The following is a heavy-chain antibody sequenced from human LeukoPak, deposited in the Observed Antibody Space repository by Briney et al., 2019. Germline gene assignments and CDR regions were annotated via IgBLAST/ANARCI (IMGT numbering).Heavy chain of an antibody. CDR2: ISYDGSNK. CDR3: ARIAGEGFYDY. V-gene: IGHV3-30*01. J-gene: IGHJ4*02. Sequence: GGPRRLSCAASGFTFSSYAMHWVRQAPGKGLEWVAVISYDGSNKYYADSVKGRFTISRDNSKNTLYLQMNSLRAEDTAVYYCARIAGEGFYDYWGQGTLVTVSS. CDR1: GFTFSSYA. D-gene: IGHD2/OR15-2a*01.